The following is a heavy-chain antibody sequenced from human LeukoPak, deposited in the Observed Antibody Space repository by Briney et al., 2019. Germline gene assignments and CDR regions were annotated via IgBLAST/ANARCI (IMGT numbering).Heavy chain of an antibody. Sequence: GGSLRLSCTASGFNFDTYPMNWVRQAPAKGLEWVSSMNSGSHYKEYAHSVKGRFIISRDNAKNSLYLQMNSLRAEDTAVYYCVRSTSPPQFDYWGQGILVSVSS. CDR1: GFNFDTYP. V-gene: IGHV3-21*01. D-gene: IGHD2-2*01. CDR2: MNSGSHYK. J-gene: IGHJ4*02. CDR3: VRSTSPPQFDY.